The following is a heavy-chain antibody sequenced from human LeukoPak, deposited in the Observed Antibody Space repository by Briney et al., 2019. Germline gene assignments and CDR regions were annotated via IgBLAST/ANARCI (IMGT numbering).Heavy chain of an antibody. Sequence: GGSLRLSCVASGFTFSSYAMTWVRQAPGKGLEWVSGITSSGASAYYAASVKGRFTVSRDNSENTLYLQINNLSAEASGTYYCVKDEDLYSPTWYLFEDWGQGTLVTVSS. CDR2: ITSSGASA. J-gene: IGHJ4*02. CDR1: GFTFSSYA. CDR3: VKDEDLYSPTWYLFED. D-gene: IGHD5-12*01. V-gene: IGHV3-23*01.